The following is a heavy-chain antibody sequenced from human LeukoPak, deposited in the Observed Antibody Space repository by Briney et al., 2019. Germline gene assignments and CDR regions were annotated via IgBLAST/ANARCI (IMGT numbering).Heavy chain of an antibody. CDR1: GGSISSYY. CDR2: IYYSGST. CDR3: ARSDTMFDRLDY. J-gene: IGHJ4*02. D-gene: IGHD3-10*02. Sequence: SETLSLTCTVSGGSISSYYWSWIRQPPGKGLEWIGYIYYSGSTNYNPSLKSRVTISVDTSKNQFSLKLTSVTAADTAVYYCARSDTMFDRLDYWGRGTLVTVSS. V-gene: IGHV4-59*12.